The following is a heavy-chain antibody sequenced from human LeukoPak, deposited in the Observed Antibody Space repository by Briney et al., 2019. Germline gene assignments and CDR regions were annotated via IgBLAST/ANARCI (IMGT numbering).Heavy chain of an antibody. CDR2: MNPNSGNP. Sequence: ASVKVSCKASGYTFTSYDINWVRQATGQGLEWMGWMNPNSGNPGYAQKFQGRVTMTRNTSISTAYMELSSLRSEDTAVYYCARAGRRVVPAANELDYWGQGTLVTVSS. V-gene: IGHV1-8*01. D-gene: IGHD2-2*01. J-gene: IGHJ4*02. CDR1: GYTFTSYD. CDR3: ARAGRRVVPAANELDY.